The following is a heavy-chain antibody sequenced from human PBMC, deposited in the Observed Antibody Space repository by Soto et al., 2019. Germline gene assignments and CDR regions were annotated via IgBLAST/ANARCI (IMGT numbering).Heavy chain of an antibody. Sequence: QVQLVQSGAXXXKPGASVXXXXKASGYTFTSYDINWVRQATGQGLEWMGWMNPNSGNTGYAQKFQGRVTMTRNTSISTAYMELSSLRSEDTAVYYCAREKTSYGMDIWGQWTTVTVSS. CDR1: GYTFTSYD. CDR3: AREKTSYGMDI. CDR2: MNPNSGNT. J-gene: IGHJ6*02. V-gene: IGHV1-8*01.